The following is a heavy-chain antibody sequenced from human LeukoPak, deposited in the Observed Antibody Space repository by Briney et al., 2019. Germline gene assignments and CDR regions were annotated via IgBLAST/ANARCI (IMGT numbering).Heavy chain of an antibody. D-gene: IGHD3-22*01. V-gene: IGHV3-66*01. CDR1: GFTVSSNY. CDR3: AKSLYYSRGTDAFDI. J-gene: IGHJ3*02. CDR2: IYSGGST. Sequence: GGSLRLSCAASGFTVSSNYMSWVRQAPGKGLEWVSIIYSGGSTYYADSVKGRFTISRDNSKNTLYLQINSLRAEDTAVYYCAKSLYYSRGTDAFDIWGQGTMVTVSS.